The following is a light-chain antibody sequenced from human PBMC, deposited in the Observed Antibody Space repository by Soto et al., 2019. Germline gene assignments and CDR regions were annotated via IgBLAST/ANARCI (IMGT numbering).Light chain of an antibody. V-gene: IGLV2-14*01. CDR1: GSDVGSYKY. CDR3: CSYARDSILV. Sequence: QSVLTQPASVSGSPGQSITISCTGTGSDVGSYKYVSWYQQHPGKAPKLIIFEVSNRPSGVSDRFSGSKSGNRASLTISGLQAEDEADYFCCSYARDSILVFGRGTKVTVL. J-gene: IGLJ2*01. CDR2: EVS.